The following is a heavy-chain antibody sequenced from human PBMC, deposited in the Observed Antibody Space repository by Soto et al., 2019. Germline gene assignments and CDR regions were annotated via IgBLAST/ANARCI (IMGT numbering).Heavy chain of an antibody. D-gene: IGHD3-22*01. CDR2: XSXXXXXX. CDR1: GYTFTSYG. CDR3: AREAGSGYYYS. V-gene: IGHV1-18*04. Sequence: ASVKVSCKASGYTFTSYGISCVRQAPGQGFEXLGWXSXXXXXXNYAKKLQGRVTMTTDTSTSTAYMELRSLRSDDTAVYYCAREAGSGYYYSWGQGTLVTV. J-gene: IGHJ4*02.